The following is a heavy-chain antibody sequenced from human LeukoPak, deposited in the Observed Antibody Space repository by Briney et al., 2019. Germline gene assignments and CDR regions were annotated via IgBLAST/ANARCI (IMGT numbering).Heavy chain of an antibody. J-gene: IGHJ4*02. D-gene: IGHD5-18*01. CDR1: GFTFDDYA. V-gene: IGHV3-9*01. Sequence: GGSLRLSCAASGFTFDDYAMHWVRQAPGKGLEWVSGISWNSGSIGYADSVKGRFTISRDNAKNSLYLQMNSLRAEDTALYYCARGRALRGYTYGWIDYWGQGTLVTVSS. CDR2: ISWNSGSI. CDR3: ARGRALRGYTYGWIDY.